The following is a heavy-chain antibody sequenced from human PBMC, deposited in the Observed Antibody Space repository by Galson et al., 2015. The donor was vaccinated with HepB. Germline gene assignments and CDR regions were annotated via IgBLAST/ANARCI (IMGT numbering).Heavy chain of an antibody. D-gene: IGHD3-10*01. CDR3: ARGIYYGSGSFPSYYYYGMDV. V-gene: IGHV4-34*01. CDR2: INHSGST. Sequence: SETLSLTCAVYGGSFSGYYWSWIRQPPGKGLEWIGEINHSGSTNYNPSLKSRVTISVDTSKNQFSLKLSSVTAADTAVYYCARGIYYGSGSFPSYYYYGMDVWGQGTTVTVSS. CDR1: GGSFSGYY. J-gene: IGHJ6*02.